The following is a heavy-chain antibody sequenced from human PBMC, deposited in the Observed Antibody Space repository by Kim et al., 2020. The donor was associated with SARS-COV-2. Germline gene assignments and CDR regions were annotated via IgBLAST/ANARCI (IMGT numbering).Heavy chain of an antibody. Sequence: YAKSENGRFTISRDNSKNTLYRKMKSRRAEDTAVYYCAKDRSDSSGWYGYWGQGTLVTVSS. CDR3: AKDRSDSSGWYGY. J-gene: IGHJ4*02. V-gene: IGHV3-23*01. D-gene: IGHD6-19*01.